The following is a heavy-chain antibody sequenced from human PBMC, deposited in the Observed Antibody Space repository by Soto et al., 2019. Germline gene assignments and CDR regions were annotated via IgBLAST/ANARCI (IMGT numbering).Heavy chain of an antibody. J-gene: IGHJ5*02. CDR2: IPYSGST. Sequence: SETLSLTCTVSAGSITSDTYYWGWIRQPPEKGLEWIASIPYSGSTYYNPTLKSRVTISVDTSKNQFSLKLTSVTAADTAVYYCARNYGSGNWFDPWGQGTLVTVSS. CDR3: ARNYGSGNWFDP. CDR1: AGSITSDTYY. D-gene: IGHD3-10*01. V-gene: IGHV4-39*07.